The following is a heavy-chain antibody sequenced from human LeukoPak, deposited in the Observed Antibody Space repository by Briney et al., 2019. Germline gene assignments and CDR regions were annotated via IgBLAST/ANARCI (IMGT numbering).Heavy chain of an antibody. CDR1: GGTFSSYA. Sequence: GASVKVSCKASGGTFSSYAISWVRQAPGQGLEWMGGIILIFGTANYAQKFQGRVTITADKSTSTAYMELSSLRSEDTAVYYCAREGGTYGGKRPFDYWGQGTLVTVSS. D-gene: IGHD4-23*01. CDR3: AREGGTYGGKRPFDY. V-gene: IGHV1-69*06. J-gene: IGHJ4*02. CDR2: IILIFGTA.